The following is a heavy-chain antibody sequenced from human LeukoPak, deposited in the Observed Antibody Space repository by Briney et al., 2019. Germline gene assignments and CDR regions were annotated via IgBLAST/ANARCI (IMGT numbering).Heavy chain of an antibody. Sequence: GESLKISCKGSGDSFTSYCIGWGRQKPGKGREWMGIIYPGDSDTRYSPSFQVQVTISADKSISTAYLQWSSLKASDTAMYYCARLRAHRRHSCSWFRRWENYFDYWGQGTLVTVSS. V-gene: IGHV5-51*01. J-gene: IGHJ4*02. CDR3: ARLRAHRRHSCSWFRRWENYFDY. CDR1: GDSFTSYC. CDR2: IYPGDSDT. D-gene: IGHD6-13*01.